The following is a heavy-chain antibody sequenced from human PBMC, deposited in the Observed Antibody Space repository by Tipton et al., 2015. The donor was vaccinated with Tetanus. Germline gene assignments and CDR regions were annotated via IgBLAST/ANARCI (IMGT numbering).Heavy chain of an antibody. Sequence: TLSLTCTVSGGSVSNSDYYWGWIRQPPGKGLEWIGESNHSGSTNYSPSLKSRVTISVDTSKNLFSLKLSSVTAADTAVYYCARGRRVQLWNDAFDIWGQGTMVTVSS. J-gene: IGHJ3*02. CDR2: SNHSGST. V-gene: IGHV4-39*07. CDR1: GGSVSNSDYY. CDR3: ARGRRVQLWNDAFDI. D-gene: IGHD1-1*01.